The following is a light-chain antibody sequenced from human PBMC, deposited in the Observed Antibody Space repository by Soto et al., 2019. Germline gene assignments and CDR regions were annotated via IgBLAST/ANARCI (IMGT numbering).Light chain of an antibody. J-gene: IGKJ2*01. CDR2: DAS. V-gene: IGKV1-5*01. CDR1: ESISRW. Sequence: DIQMTQSPSTLSASVGDRVTITCRARESISRWLAWYQQNPVKAPKLLIYDASDLDSGVPSRFSGSGSGTEFTLTISSLQPDDFATYYCQQYNSYSRPFGQGTKLEI. CDR3: QQYNSYSRP.